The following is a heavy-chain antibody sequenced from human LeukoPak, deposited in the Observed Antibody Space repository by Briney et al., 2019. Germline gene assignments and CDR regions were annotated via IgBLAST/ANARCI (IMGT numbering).Heavy chain of an antibody. J-gene: IGHJ3*02. D-gene: IGHD2-2*01. CDR3: ASVGYCSSTSCRDAFDI. CDR2: IIPILGIA. CDR1: GGTFSSYA. V-gene: IGHV1-69*04. Sequence: SVKVSCKASGGTFSSYAISWVRQAPGQGLEWLGRIIPILGIANYAQKFQGRVTITADKSTSTAYMELSSLRSEDTAVYYCASVGYCSSTSCRDAFDIWGQGTMVTVSS.